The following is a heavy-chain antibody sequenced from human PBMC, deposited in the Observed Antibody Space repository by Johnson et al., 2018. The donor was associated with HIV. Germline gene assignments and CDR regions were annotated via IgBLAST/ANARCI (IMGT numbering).Heavy chain of an antibody. CDR3: ARDLAGTERGNAFDI. CDR2: IRYDGSNK. D-gene: IGHD1-1*01. Sequence: QVQLVESGGGVVQPGRSLRLSCAASGFTFSSYGMHWVRQAPGKGLEWVAFIRYDGSNKYYADSVKGRFTISRDNSKNTLYLQMNSLRAEDTAVYYCARDLAGTERGNAFDIWGQGTMVTVSS. J-gene: IGHJ3*02. CDR1: GFTFSSYG. V-gene: IGHV3-30*02.